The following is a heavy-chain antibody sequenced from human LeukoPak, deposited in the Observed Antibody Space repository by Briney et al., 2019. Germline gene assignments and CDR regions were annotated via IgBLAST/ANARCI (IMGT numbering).Heavy chain of an antibody. D-gene: IGHD5-18*01. CDR1: GFTFGSYA. J-gene: IGHJ4*02. CDR2: VSDTGGST. CDR3: AFSPLGFNYGFAY. V-gene: IGHV3-23*01. Sequence: QAGGSLRLSRAASGFTFGSYAMNWVRQAPGKGLEWVSAVSDTGGSTYYAASVRGRFSIYRDDSQSTLYLQMNNLRADDSAIYYCAFSPLGFNYGFAYWGQGTLVTVPS.